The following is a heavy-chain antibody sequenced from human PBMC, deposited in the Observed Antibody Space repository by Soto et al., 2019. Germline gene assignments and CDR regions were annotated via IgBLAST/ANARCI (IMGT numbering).Heavy chain of an antibody. CDR2: VYYSGST. J-gene: IGHJ5*02. CDR1: GGSISTYY. Sequence: SETLSLTCTVSGGSISTYYWSWIRQPPGKELEWIGYVYYSGSTDYNPSLKSRVSISVDTSKNQFSLKLRSVTAADTAAYYCAQGLVVVPSLPREYYYESRETGLDPWGQGTLVTVSS. V-gene: IGHV4-59*01. CDR3: AQGLVVVPSLPREYYYESRETGLDP. D-gene: IGHD3-22*01.